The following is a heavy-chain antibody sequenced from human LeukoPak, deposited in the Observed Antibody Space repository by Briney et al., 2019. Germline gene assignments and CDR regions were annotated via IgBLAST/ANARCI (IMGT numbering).Heavy chain of an antibody. D-gene: IGHD6-6*01. CDR2: ISGSGATT. J-gene: IGHJ6*04. CDR1: AFTFSSYA. CDR3: ARLYSTSDV. V-gene: IGHV3-23*01. Sequence: LTGGSLRLSCAASAFTFSSYAMSWFRQAPGKGREWVSDISGSGATTHYADSVKGRFTISRDNSKNTLYLQMNSLRAEDTAVYYCARLYSTSDVWGKGTTVTVSS.